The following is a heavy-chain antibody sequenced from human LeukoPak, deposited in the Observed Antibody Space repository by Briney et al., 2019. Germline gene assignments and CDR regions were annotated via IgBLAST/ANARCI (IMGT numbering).Heavy chain of an antibody. J-gene: IGHJ4*02. CDR1: GYTFTGSY. D-gene: IGHD6-6*01. CDR3: ARGAAPHYSDY. V-gene: IGHV1-2*02. CDR2: INPKSGGT. Sequence: APVKVSCKASGYTFTGSYIHWVRQAPGQGLEWMEWINPKSGGTNYAQKFQGRVTMTRDTSISTAYMELSRLRSDDTAVYYCARGAAPHYSDYWGQGTLVTVSS.